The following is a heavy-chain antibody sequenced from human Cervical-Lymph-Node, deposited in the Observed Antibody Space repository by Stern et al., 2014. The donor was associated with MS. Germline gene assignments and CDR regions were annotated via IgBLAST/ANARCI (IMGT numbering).Heavy chain of an antibody. D-gene: IGHD3-22*01. CDR2: IIPIFGAS. CDR1: GGTFSSYA. Sequence: VQLEESGAEVKKPGSSVKVSCKASGGTFSSYAISWVRQAPGQGLEWMGGIIPIFGASNCAQKFQGRVTITADESTSTAYMELSSLRSEDTAVYYCARTNYDSSGYYSSYYYYGMDVWGQGTTVTVSS. V-gene: IGHV1-69*01. J-gene: IGHJ6*02. CDR3: ARTNYDSSGYYSSYYYYGMDV.